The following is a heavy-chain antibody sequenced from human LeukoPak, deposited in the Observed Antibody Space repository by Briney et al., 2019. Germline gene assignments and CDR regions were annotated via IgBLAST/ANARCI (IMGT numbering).Heavy chain of an antibody. V-gene: IGHV3-11*01. D-gene: IGHD1-7*01. J-gene: IGHJ5*02. CDR3: ARLRRITGTTWFDP. CDR1: GFTFSDYY. CDR2: ISSSGSTI. Sequence: GGSLRLSCAASGFTFSDYYMSWTRQAPGKGLEWVSYISSSGSTIYYADSVKGRFTISRDNAKNSLYLQMNSLRAEDTAVYYCARLRRITGTTWFDPWGQGTLVTVSS.